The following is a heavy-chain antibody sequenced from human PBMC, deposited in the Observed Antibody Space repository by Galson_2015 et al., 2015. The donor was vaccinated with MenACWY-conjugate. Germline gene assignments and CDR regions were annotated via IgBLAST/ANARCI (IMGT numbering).Heavy chain of an antibody. CDR2: TYYKSKWYH. Sequence: CAISGDSVSSNSAAWNWIRQSPSRGLEWLGRTYYKSKWYHDYAASERSRVTINPDTSKNLITLQLSSLTPEDAAVYYCAREAMFSTNFYAIDSWGQGTLVTVSA. D-gene: IGHD2-2*01. V-gene: IGHV6-1*01. CDR1: GDSVSSNSAA. J-gene: IGHJ4*02. CDR3: AREAMFSTNFYAIDS.